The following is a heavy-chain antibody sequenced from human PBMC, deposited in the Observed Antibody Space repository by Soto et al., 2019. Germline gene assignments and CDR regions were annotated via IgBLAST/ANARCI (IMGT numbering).Heavy chain of an antibody. Sequence: GGSLRLSCAASGFIFENFAMSWVRQAPGKGLEWVSAISGSGGSTYYTDSVKGRFTISRDNSKNTLYLQMNSLRAEDTAVYYCAKERIAAARNWFDPWGQGTLVTVSS. D-gene: IGHD6-13*01. CDR2: ISGSGGST. CDR3: AKERIAAARNWFDP. J-gene: IGHJ5*02. V-gene: IGHV3-23*01. CDR1: GFIFENFA.